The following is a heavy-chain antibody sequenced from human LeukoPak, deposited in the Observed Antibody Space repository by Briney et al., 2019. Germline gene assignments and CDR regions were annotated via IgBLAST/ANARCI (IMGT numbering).Heavy chain of an antibody. J-gene: IGHJ5*02. V-gene: IGHV4-30-4*08. CDR3: ARMYYHFWSGYYIWNWFDP. CDR1: GGSISSGDYY. CDR2: IYYSGST. Sequence: SETLSLTCSVSGGSISSGDYYWSWIRQPPGKGLEWIGYIYYSGSTYYNPSRKSRVTISVDTSKNQFSLKLSSATAADTAVYYCARMYYHFWSGYYIWNWFDPWGQGTLVTVSS. D-gene: IGHD3-3*01.